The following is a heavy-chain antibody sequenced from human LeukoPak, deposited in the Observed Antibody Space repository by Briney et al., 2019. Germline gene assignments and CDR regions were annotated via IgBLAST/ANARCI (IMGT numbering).Heavy chain of an antibody. V-gene: IGHV3-13*01. CDR3: ARVREYYDSSGYWGGAFDI. D-gene: IGHD3-22*01. CDR2: IGTAGDT. CDR1: GFTFSSYD. J-gene: IGHJ3*02. Sequence: GGSLRLSCGASGFTFSSYDMHWVRQATGKGLEWVSAIGTAGDTYYPGSVKGRFTISRENAKNSLYLQMNSLRAGDTAVYYCARVREYYDSSGYWGGAFDIWGQGTMVTVSS.